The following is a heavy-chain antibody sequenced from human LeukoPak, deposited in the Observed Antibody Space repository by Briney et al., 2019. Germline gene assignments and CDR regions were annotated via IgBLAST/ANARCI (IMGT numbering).Heavy chain of an antibody. CDR1: GGSTSSYY. CDR3: ARSTVTFDY. J-gene: IGHJ4*02. Sequence: SSETLSLTCTVSGGSTSSYYRSWIRQPPGKGLEWIGYIYYSGSTNYNPSLKSRVTISVDTSKNQFSLKLSSVTAADTAVYYCARSTVTFDYWGQGTRVTASS. CDR2: IYYSGST. D-gene: IGHD4-17*01. V-gene: IGHV4-59*01.